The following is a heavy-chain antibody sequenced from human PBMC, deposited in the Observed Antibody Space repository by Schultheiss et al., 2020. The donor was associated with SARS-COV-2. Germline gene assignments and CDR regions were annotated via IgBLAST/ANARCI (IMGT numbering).Heavy chain of an antibody. CDR2: ISGSGGST. V-gene: IGHV3-23*01. J-gene: IGHJ4*02. Sequence: GGSLRLSCAASGFTFSSYSMNWVRQAPGKGLEWVSAISGSGGSTYYADSVKGRFTISRDNSKNTLYLQMNSLRVEDTAVYYCAKGTGGGSYYDYWGQGTLVTVSS. CDR3: AKGTGGGSYYDY. CDR1: GFTFSSYS. D-gene: IGHD2-15*01.